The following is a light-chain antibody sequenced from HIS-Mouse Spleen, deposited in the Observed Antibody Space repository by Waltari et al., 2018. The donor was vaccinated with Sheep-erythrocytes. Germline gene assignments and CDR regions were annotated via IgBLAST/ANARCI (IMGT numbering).Light chain of an antibody. J-gene: IGLJ3*02. CDR1: SSDVGSYNL. CDR3: CSYAGSSTPWV. CDR2: EGS. V-gene: IGLV2-23*01. Sequence: QSALTQPASVSGSPGQSITISCTGTSSDVGSYNLFSWYQQHPGKAPKLMIYEGSRRPSWVSTRFSGAKPGNTASLTISGLQAEDEADYYCCSYAGSSTPWVFGGGTKLTVL.